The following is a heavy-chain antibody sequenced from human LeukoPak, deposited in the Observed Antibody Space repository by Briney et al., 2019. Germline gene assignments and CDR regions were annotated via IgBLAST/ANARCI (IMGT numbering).Heavy chain of an antibody. CDR1: GGSISSSSYY. CDR2: IYYSGST. Sequence: SETLSLTCTVSGGSISSSSYYWGWIRQPPGKGLEWIGSIYYSGSTYYNPSLKSRVTISVDTSKNQFSLKLSSVTAADTAVYYCARVERRDYGDYGHWFDPWGQGTLVTVSS. D-gene: IGHD4-17*01. CDR3: ARVERRDYGDYGHWFDP. V-gene: IGHV4-39*07. J-gene: IGHJ5*02.